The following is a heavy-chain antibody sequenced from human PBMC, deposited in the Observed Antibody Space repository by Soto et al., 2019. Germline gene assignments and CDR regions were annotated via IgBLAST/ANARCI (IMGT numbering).Heavy chain of an antibody. D-gene: IGHD3-22*01. CDR2: ISSSGSSGSTL. CDR1: GFTFSDYY. J-gene: IGHJ4*02. Sequence: QVQLVESGGGLVKPGGSLRLSCAASGFTFSDYYMSWIRQAPGKGLEWVSYISSSGSSGSTLYYADSVKGRFTISRDNAKNSLYLQMNSLRAEDTAVYYCVRDLGYYDSSGYFDYWGQGTLVTVSS. V-gene: IGHV3-11*01. CDR3: VRDLGYYDSSGYFDY.